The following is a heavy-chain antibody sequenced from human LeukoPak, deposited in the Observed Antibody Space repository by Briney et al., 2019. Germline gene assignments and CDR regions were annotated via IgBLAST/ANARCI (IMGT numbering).Heavy chain of an antibody. V-gene: IGHV3-15*01. CDR3: TTGGYYFDY. Sequence: GGSLRLSCAGSGFTFSNGWMNWVRQAPGKGLEWVGRIKSIVDGRTLDYAAPVKGRFTISRDDSKNTVYLQMNGLKTEDTAVYYCTTGGYYFDYWGQGTLVTVSS. CDR1: GFTFSNGW. CDR2: IKSIVDGRTL. J-gene: IGHJ4*02.